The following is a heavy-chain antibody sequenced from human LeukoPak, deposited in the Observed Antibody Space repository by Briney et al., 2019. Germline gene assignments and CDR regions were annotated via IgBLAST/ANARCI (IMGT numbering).Heavy chain of an antibody. Sequence: GGSLRLSCAASGFTFSSYWMSWVRQAPGERLEWVANIKQDGSEKHYVDSVKGRFTISRDNAKKSLFLHMNSLRVEDTAVYYCARGSEYTSSTNYYFDYWGQGTLVTVSS. CDR1: GFTFSSYW. CDR3: ARGSEYTSSTNYYFDY. V-gene: IGHV3-7*01. J-gene: IGHJ4*02. D-gene: IGHD6-6*01. CDR2: IKQDGSEK.